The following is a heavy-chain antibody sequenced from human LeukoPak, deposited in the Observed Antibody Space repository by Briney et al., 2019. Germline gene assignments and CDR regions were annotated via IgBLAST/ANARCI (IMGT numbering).Heavy chain of an antibody. D-gene: IGHD2/OR15-2a*01. CDR2: IYYSGST. CDR1: GGSISNYY. CDR3: ARHYCTSATRYSFDY. V-gene: IGHV4-59*08. J-gene: IGHJ4*02. Sequence: PSETLSLTCNVSGGSISNYYWTWIRQPPGKGLEWIGYIYYSGSTNYNPSLKSRVTISVETSKNQFSLNLNSVTAADTAFYCCARHYCTSATRYSFDYWGQGSLVTVSS.